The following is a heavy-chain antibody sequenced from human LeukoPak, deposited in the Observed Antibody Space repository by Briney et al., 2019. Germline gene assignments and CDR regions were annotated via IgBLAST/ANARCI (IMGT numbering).Heavy chain of an antibody. V-gene: IGHV1-2*02. Sequence: ASVKVSCKASGYTFTGYHIHWVRQAPGQGLEWMGWINPNSGGTNYAQKFQGRVTMTRDTSISTAYMELSRLRSDDTAVYYCARLGYYDSGAGSNYWGQGTLVTVSS. J-gene: IGHJ4*02. CDR2: INPNSGGT. D-gene: IGHD3-22*01. CDR1: GYTFTGYH. CDR3: ARLGYYDSGAGSNY.